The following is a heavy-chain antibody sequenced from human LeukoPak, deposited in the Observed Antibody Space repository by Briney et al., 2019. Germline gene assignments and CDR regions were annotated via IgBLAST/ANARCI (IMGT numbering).Heavy chain of an antibody. J-gene: IGHJ4*02. CDR3: ARGSDFWSGYLVY. CDR1: GFTVSNYF. Sequence: GGSLRLSCAVSGFTVSNYFMSWVRQAPGKGLEWVSIIYSAGSTYYADSVKGRFTISRDNSKSTVSLQMNSLRAEDTAVYYCARGSDFWSGYLVYWGQGTLVTVSS. CDR2: IYSAGST. V-gene: IGHV3-53*01. D-gene: IGHD3-3*01.